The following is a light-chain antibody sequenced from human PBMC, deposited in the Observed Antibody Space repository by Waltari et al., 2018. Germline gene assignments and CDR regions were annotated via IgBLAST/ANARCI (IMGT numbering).Light chain of an antibody. Sequence: IQLTQSPSSLSASVGDRVTITCRASQAISIYLAWYQQKPGKAPNLLIYAASTLQSGVPSRFIGSGSGTEFTLTIRSLQPEDFATYYCQQLRSYPRITFGQGTRLDIK. CDR3: QQLRSYPRIT. CDR2: AAS. CDR1: QAISIY. J-gene: IGKJ5*01. V-gene: IGKV1-9*01.